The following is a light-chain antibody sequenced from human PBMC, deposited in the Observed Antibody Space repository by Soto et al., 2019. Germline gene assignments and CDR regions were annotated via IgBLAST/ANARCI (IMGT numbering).Light chain of an antibody. Sequence: ESVLTQSPGTLSLSPGERATLSCRASQSVRNNYLAWYQVRPGQAPRLLIYDASTKATAIPDRISGGGSGTDFTLTITGLEPEDLAVYYCQQYGSSPPFTFGQGTRLEI. J-gene: IGKJ5*01. CDR1: QSVRNNY. CDR3: QQYGSSPPFT. V-gene: IGKV3-20*01. CDR2: DAS.